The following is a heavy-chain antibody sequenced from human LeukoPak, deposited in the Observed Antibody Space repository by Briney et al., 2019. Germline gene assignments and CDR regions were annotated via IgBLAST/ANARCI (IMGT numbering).Heavy chain of an antibody. Sequence: SETLSLTCTVSGASISTYYWSWIRQPPGKGLEWIGFFYYSGSTNYNPSLKSRVTISVDTSKNQFSLKLSSVIAADTAVYYCATSPTGSSGWYDYWGQGTLVTVSS. CDR2: FYYSGST. CDR1: GASISTYY. CDR3: ATSPTGSSGWYDY. V-gene: IGHV4-59*08. J-gene: IGHJ4*02. D-gene: IGHD6-19*01.